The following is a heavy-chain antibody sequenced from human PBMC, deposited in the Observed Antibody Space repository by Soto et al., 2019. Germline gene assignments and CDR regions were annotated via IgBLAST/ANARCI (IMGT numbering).Heavy chain of an antibody. CDR3: ARSGGGQQLVIFPFDY. D-gene: IGHD6-13*01. J-gene: IGHJ4*02. Sequence: QVQLQESGPGLVKPSQTLSLTCTVSGGSISSGGYYWSWIRQHPGKGLEWIGYIYYSGSTYYNPSLKSRVTISVDTSKNQFSLKLSSVTAADTAVYYCARSGGGQQLVIFPFDYWGQGTLVTVSS. CDR1: GGSISSGGYY. V-gene: IGHV4-31*03. CDR2: IYYSGST.